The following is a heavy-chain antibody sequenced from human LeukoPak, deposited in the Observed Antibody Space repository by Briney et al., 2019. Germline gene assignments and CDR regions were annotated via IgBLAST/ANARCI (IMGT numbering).Heavy chain of an antibody. Sequence: PGGSLRLSCAASGFTFSSYWMSWVRQAPGKGLEWVANIKQDGSEKYYADSVKGRFTISRDNAKNSLYLQMNSLRAEDTAVYYCARDWDDYYYYYMDVWGKGTTVTVSS. D-gene: IGHD1-26*01. CDR1: GFTFSSYW. V-gene: IGHV3-7*01. CDR3: ARDWDDYYYYYMDV. J-gene: IGHJ6*03. CDR2: IKQDGSEK.